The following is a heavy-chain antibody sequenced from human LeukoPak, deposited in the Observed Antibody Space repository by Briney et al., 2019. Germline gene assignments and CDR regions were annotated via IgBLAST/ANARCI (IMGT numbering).Heavy chain of an antibody. CDR1: GFTFSSYA. V-gene: IGHV3-23*01. CDR2: ISGSGGST. D-gene: IGHD6-19*01. Sequence: RTGGSLRLSCAASGFTFSSYAMSWVRQAPGKGLEWVSAISGSGGSTYYADSVKGRFTISRDNSKNTLYLQMNSLRAEDTTVYYCAKLGYSSGWYDFQIDAFDFWGQGTMVTVSS. CDR3: AKLGYSSGWYDFQIDAFDF. J-gene: IGHJ3*01.